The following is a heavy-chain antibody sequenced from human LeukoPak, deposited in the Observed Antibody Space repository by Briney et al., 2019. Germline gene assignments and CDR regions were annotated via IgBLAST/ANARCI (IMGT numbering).Heavy chain of an antibody. D-gene: IGHD6-6*01. Sequence: PSETLSLTCTVSGGSISSYYWSWIRQPAGKGLEWIGRIYTSGSTNYNPSLKSRVTMSVDTSKNQFSLKLSSVTAADTAVYYCARASFCSSLFYAFDNLGQGTMVTVSS. J-gene: IGHJ3*02. CDR2: IYTSGST. V-gene: IGHV4-4*07. CDR3: ARASFCSSLFYAFDN. CDR1: GGSISSYY.